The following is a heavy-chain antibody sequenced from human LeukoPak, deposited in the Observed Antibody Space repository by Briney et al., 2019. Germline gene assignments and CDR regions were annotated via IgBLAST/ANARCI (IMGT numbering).Heavy chain of an antibody. V-gene: IGHV4-34*01. CDR2: ISHSGST. Sequence: PSETLPLTCAVYGGSFSGYYWSWLRQPPGKGLEWIGEISHSGSTNYNPSLKSRVTISVDTSKNQFSLKLSSVTAADTAVYYCARDWSRFDPWGQGTLVTVSS. J-gene: IGHJ5*02. CDR1: GGSFSGYY. D-gene: IGHD2-21*01. CDR3: ARDWSRFDP.